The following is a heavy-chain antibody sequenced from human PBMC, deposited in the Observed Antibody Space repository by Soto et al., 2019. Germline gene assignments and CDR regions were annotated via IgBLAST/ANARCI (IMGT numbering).Heavy chain of an antibody. CDR1: GFTFSTYG. V-gene: IGHV3-48*02. J-gene: IGHJ4*02. CDR3: ARGAQWLVRY. D-gene: IGHD6-19*01. Sequence: GGSLRLSCAASGFTFSTYGMNWVRQAPGKGLEWVSYISTSSSTIYYADSVKGRFTISRDNAKNSLYLQMNSLRDEDTAVYYCARGAQWLVRYWGQGTLVTVSS. CDR2: ISTSSSTI.